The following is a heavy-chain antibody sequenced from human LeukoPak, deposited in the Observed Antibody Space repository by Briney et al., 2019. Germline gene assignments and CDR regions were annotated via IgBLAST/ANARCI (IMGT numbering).Heavy chain of an antibody. V-gene: IGHV1-18*01. D-gene: IGHD6-25*01. J-gene: IGHJ4*02. Sequence: ASVKVSCKASGYTFNTYGISWVRQAPGQGLEWMGWISTYNGDVIYVQNLQGRVTMTTDTSTSTAYMELMSLRFDDTAVYYCLRDAQRPRLTPDYWGQGTLVTVSS. CDR3: LRDAQRPRLTPDY. CDR2: ISTYNGDV. CDR1: GYTFNTYG.